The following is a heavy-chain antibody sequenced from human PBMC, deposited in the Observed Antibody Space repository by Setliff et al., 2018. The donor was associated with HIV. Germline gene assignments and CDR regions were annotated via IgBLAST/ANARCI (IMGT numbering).Heavy chain of an antibody. V-gene: IGHV1-18*01. CDR3: ARDHHSGRGSNFPWYSDF. J-gene: IGHJ2*01. Sequence: ASVKVSCKASGYTFSNYGITWVRQAPGQGLEWMGWITSYNGNTNYAKKFKGRVTMTTDTSTRIAYMVLKSLRSEDTDVYYCARDHHSGRGSNFPWYSDFWGRGTLVTVSS. D-gene: IGHD1-26*01. CDR2: ITSYNGNT. CDR1: GYTFSNYG.